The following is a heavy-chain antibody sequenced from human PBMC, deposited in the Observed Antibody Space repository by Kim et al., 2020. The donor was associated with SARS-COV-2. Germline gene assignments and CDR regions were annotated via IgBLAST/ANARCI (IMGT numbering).Heavy chain of an antibody. CDR1: GYSFTDFW. J-gene: IGHJ3*01. V-gene: IGHV5-51*01. CDR3: ARCHFSDSRGNSCANSFD. D-gene: IGHD3-22*01. Sequence: GESLKISCEGSGYSFTDFWIAWVRHMPGRGLEWMGIVSPAGSISKYSPSFQGQVTISADKSINTAFLQWSSLKASDTAMYYCARCHFSDSRGNSCANSFD. CDR2: VSPAGSIS.